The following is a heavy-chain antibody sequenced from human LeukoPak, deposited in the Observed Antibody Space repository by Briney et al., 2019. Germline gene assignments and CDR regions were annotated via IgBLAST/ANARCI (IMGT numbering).Heavy chain of an antibody. V-gene: IGHV3-30*18. J-gene: IGHJ4*02. CDR2: ISSDGSNE. CDR1: GFTFSSYG. CDR3: AKDRGYCSGGSCYYFDY. D-gene: IGHD2-15*01. Sequence: PGRSLRLSCAASGFTFSSYGMHWVRQAPGEGLEWVAVISSDGSNEYYADSVKGRFTISRDNSKSTLYLQMNSLRAEDTAVYYCAKDRGYCSGGSCYYFDYWGQGTLVTVSS.